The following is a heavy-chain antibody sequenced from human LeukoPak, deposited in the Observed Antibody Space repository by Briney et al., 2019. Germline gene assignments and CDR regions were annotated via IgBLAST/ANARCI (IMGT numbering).Heavy chain of an antibody. CDR1: GFPFNSYA. J-gene: IGHJ4*02. CDR2: ISDSGGNT. D-gene: IGHD6-19*01. Sequence: PGGPLRLSCAPSGFPFNSYAMRGVPQAPRQGVPWVPVISDSGGNTYYADSVKGQFTISRDNSKNTVYLQMNSLRAENTAVYYWAEEDIMSSAWYDWGQGTLVTVSS. V-gene: IGHV3-23*01. CDR3: AEEDIMSSAWYD.